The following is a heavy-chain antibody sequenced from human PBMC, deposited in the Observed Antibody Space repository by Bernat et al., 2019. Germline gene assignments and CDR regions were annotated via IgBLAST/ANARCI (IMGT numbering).Heavy chain of an antibody. D-gene: IGHD3-16*01. V-gene: IGHV3-23*01. Sequence: EVQLLESGGGLVQPGGSLRLSCVASGFTFSNCVMRWVRQAPGKGLEWVSGISSSGGSTYYADSVKGRFTISRDNSKNTLYLQMNSLRAEDTAVYYCANKASDDLDYWGQGTLVTVSS. CDR2: ISSSGGST. CDR3: ANKASDDLDY. CDR1: GFTFSNCV. J-gene: IGHJ4*02.